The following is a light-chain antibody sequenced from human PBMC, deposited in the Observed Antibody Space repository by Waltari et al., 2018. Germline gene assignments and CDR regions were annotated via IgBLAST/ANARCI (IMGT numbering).Light chain of an antibody. Sequence: QAVVTQEPSLTVSPGGTVTLTCGSSTGAVTSGHYPYWFQQKPGQAPRTLIYDTSNKHAWTPARFSGSLLGGKAALTLSGAQPEDEAEYSCLLYYGGARVFGGGTRLTVL. CDR2: DTS. CDR3: LLYYGGARV. CDR1: TGAVTSGHY. V-gene: IGLV7-46*01. J-gene: IGLJ3*02.